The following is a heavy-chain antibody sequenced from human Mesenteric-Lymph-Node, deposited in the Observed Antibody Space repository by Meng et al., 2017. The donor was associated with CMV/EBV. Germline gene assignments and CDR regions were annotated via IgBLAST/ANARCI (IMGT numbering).Heavy chain of an antibody. CDR2: IRYDGTDR. Sequence: FTFSTFAMHWVGKAPGKGLEWVAFIRYDGTDRFYADAVKGRFAISRDNSKNTAYLEMNSLKLEDTAVYYCAKFSGYYASGDYYYDSWGQGTVVTVSS. CDR1: FTFSTFA. CDR3: AKFSGYYASGDYYYDS. J-gene: IGHJ5*01. D-gene: IGHD3-10*01. V-gene: IGHV3-30*02.